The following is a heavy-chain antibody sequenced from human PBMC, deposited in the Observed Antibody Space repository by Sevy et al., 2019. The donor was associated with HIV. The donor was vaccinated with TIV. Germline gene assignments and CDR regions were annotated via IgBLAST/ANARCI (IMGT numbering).Heavy chain of an antibody. CDR1: GFTFSSYG. J-gene: IGHJ4*02. CDR2: ISYDGSNK. CDR3: AKLRESIGSHNFPDFDN. D-gene: IGHD1-1*01. Sequence: GGSLRLSCAASGFTFSSYGMHWVRLAPGKGLEWVTVISYDGSNKYYADSVKGRFTISRDNSKNTLYLQMNSLRAEDTAVYYCAKLRESIGSHNFPDFDNWGQGTLVTVSS. V-gene: IGHV3-30*18.